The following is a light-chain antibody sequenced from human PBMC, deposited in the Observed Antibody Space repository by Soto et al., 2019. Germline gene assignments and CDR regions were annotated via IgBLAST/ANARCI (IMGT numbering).Light chain of an antibody. CDR2: GAS. J-gene: IGKJ1*01. CDR1: RSVSSSF. CDR3: QQYGSSPPWT. V-gene: IGKV3-20*01. Sequence: VLTQSPGTLAFSPGEIATLSCRATRSVSSSFLAGYQQKPGQAPRHPIYGASSSATGIPDRFSRSVSATDFTLTISTLEPQDFGVYYCQQYGSSPPWTFGQGNQVEI.